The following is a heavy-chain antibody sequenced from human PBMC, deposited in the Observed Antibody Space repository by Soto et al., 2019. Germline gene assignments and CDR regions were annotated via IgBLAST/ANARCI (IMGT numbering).Heavy chain of an antibody. Sequence: ESGGGLAQPGGSLRLSCAASGFTLSGYAMDWVRQAPGKGLEYVSGISSNGVGTYYANSVQGRFTISRDNSKNTVYLQMGSLRPEDMAVYYCARRARPDFYYMNVWGKGTTVTVSS. CDR2: ISSNGVGT. J-gene: IGHJ6*03. D-gene: IGHD6-6*01. V-gene: IGHV3-64*01. CDR1: GFTLSGYA. CDR3: ARRARPDFYYMNV.